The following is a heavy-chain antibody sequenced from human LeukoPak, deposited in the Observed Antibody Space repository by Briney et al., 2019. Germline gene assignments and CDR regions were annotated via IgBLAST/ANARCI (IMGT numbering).Heavy chain of an antibody. CDR1: GFTFSSYA. CDR3: AKGVAGLLPNFDY. J-gene: IGHJ4*02. CDR2: ISGSGGST. Sequence: GGSLRLSCADSGFTFSSYAMSWGRQAPGKGLEWVSGISGSGGSTYYADSVKGRFTISRDNSKKTLRLQMTSLRAEDTAVYYCAKGVAGLLPNFDYWGQGTLVTVSS. D-gene: IGHD6-19*01. V-gene: IGHV3-23*01.